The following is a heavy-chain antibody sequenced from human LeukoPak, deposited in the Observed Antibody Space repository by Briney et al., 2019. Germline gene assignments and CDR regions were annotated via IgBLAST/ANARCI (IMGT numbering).Heavy chain of an antibody. Sequence: GGSLRLSCAASGFTFSSYSMNWVRQAPGKGLEWVSAISGSGGSTYYADSVKGRFTISRDSSKNTLYLQMNSLRAEDTAVCYCAKDSPRIAVDYWGQGTLVTVSS. CDR1: GFTFSSYS. V-gene: IGHV3-23*01. CDR2: ISGSGGST. CDR3: AKDSPRIAVDY. J-gene: IGHJ4*02. D-gene: IGHD6-13*01.